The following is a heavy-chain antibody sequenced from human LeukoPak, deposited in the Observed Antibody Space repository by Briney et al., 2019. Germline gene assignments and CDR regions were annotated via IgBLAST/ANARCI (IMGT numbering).Heavy chain of an antibody. J-gene: IGHJ3*02. D-gene: IGHD3-9*01. CDR3: ARSRYDILTGYAPDAFDI. CDR2: INPSGVST. Sequence: ASVKVSCKASGYTFTSYFMHWVRQAPGQGLEWMGIINPSGVSTSYAQKFQGRVTMTRDTSTSTVYMELSSLRSEDTAVYYCARSRYDILTGYAPDAFDIWGQGTMVTVSS. V-gene: IGHV1-46*01. CDR1: GYTFTSYF.